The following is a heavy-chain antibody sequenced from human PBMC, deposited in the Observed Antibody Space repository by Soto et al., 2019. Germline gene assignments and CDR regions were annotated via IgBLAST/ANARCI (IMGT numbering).Heavy chain of an antibody. D-gene: IGHD3-9*01. V-gene: IGHV3-21*01. CDR1: GFTFSSYS. J-gene: IGHJ4*02. CDR2: ISSSSSYI. CDR3: ARDQPQYYDILTGYYNKYYFDY. Sequence: GGSLRLSCAASGFTFSSYSMNWVRQAPGKGLEWVSSISSSSSYIYYADSVKGRFTISRDNAKNSLYLQMNSLRAEDTAVYYCARDQPQYYDILTGYYNKYYFDYWGQGTLVTVSS.